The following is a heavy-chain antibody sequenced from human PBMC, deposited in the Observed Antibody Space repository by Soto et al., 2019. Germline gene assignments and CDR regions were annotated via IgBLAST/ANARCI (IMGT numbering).Heavy chain of an antibody. CDR2: ISFDGSNK. Sequence: QVQLVESGGGVVQPGRSLRLSCAASGFTFSSFSMHWVRQAPGKGLEWVAFISFDGSNKYYVDSVKGRFIISRDNSKNTLSRQMNSLKAEDTAVYYCAKDTSKYSNDWPAYYGLDVWGQGTAVTVSS. J-gene: IGHJ6*02. CDR3: AKDTSKYSNDWPAYYGLDV. D-gene: IGHD6-6*01. CDR1: GFTFSSFS. V-gene: IGHV3-30*18.